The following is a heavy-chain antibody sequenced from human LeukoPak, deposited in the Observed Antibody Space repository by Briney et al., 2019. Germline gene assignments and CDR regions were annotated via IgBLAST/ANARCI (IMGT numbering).Heavy chain of an antibody. CDR1: GGSISSSSYY. CDR2: IYYSGST. V-gene: IGHV4-39*07. CDR3: ARGGDILTGYKGSDY. J-gene: IGHJ4*02. D-gene: IGHD3-9*01. Sequence: SETLSLTCTVSGGSISSSSYYWGWIRQPPGKGLEWIGSIYYSGSTYYNPSLKSRVTISVDTSKNQFSLKLSSVTAADTAVYYCARGGDILTGYKGSDYWGQGTLVTVSS.